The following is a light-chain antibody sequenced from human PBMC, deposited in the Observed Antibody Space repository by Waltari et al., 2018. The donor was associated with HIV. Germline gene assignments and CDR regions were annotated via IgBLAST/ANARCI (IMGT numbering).Light chain of an antibody. Sequence: ASITCSGYELGDKYTCWYQQKPGQSPLLVIYQDNKRPSGIPERFSASSSGHTATLTISGTLPMDEADYYCQAWGSSTSGVFGRGTRLTVL. V-gene: IGLV3-1*01. CDR1: ELGDKY. CDR2: QDN. J-gene: IGLJ2*01. CDR3: QAWGSSTSGV.